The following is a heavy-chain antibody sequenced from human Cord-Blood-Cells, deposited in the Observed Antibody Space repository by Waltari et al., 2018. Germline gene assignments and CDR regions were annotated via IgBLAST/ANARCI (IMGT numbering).Heavy chain of an antibody. J-gene: IGHJ4*02. CDR3: TTDGDY. CDR2: IKSKIDGGTT. V-gene: IGHV3-15*01. Sequence: EVQLVESGGGLVKPGGSLRLSCAASGFTFSNAWMSWVRQAPGEGLEWVGRIKSKIDGGTTDYAAPVKGRFTISRDDSKNTLYLQMNSLKTEDTAVYYCTTDGDYWGQGTLVTVSS. CDR1: GFTFSNAW.